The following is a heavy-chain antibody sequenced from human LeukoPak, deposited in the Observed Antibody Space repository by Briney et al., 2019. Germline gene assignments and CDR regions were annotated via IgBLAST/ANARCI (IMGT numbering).Heavy chain of an antibody. D-gene: IGHD3-10*01. CDR3: AKDRRGLTYGDIDY. CDR1: GFTFSSYA. Sequence: GGSLRLSCAASGFTFSSYAMSCVRQAPGKGLEWVSAISGSGGSTYYADSVKGRFTISRDNSKNTLDLQMNSLRAEDTAVYYCAKDRRGLTYGDIDYWGQGTLVTVSS. CDR2: ISGSGGST. V-gene: IGHV3-23*01. J-gene: IGHJ4*02.